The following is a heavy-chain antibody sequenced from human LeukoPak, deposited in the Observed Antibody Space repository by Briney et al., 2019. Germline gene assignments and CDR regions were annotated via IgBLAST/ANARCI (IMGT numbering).Heavy chain of an antibody. Sequence: KPSETLSLTCTVSGGSVSSGSYYWTWIRQPPGQGLEWIGYISYSGSTNYNPSLKSRVTISVDTSKIQFSLNLNSVTAADTAVYYCARRGSGGRSFDIWGQGTMVTVSS. V-gene: IGHV4-61*01. CDR1: GGSVSSGSYY. CDR2: ISYSGST. CDR3: ARRGSGGRSFDI. J-gene: IGHJ3*02. D-gene: IGHD2-15*01.